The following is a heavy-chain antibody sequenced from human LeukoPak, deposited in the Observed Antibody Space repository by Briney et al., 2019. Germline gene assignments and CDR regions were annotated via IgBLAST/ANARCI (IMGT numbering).Heavy chain of an antibody. V-gene: IGHV3-30*02. CDR1: KFTFDDYG. J-gene: IGHJ4*02. CDR3: AKDLSGDWNYFDY. Sequence: GGSLRLSCAASKFTFDDYGTHWVRQAPGKGLEWVAFIRHDGGNEYYADSVKGRFTISRDSSKDTLYLQMNSLRAEDTAVYYCAKDLSGDWNYFDYWGQGTLVTVSS. D-gene: IGHD2-21*01. CDR2: IRHDGGNE.